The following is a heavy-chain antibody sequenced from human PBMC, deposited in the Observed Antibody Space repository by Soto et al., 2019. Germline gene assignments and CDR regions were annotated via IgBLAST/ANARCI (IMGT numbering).Heavy chain of an antibody. D-gene: IGHD2-21*02. CDR2: LSFDGTAE. CDR3: ARVATRLQSMEVLEY. CDR1: GFIFRDYL. J-gene: IGHJ4*02. V-gene: IGHV3-30*03. Sequence: QVHLVESGGGVVQPGTSLRLSCKASGFIFRDYLIHWVRRAPGKGLEWLAVLSFDGTAEYYADSTRGRFTISRDIPKSTTYLVINNVRREDTAMYYCARVATRLQSMEVLEYWGQGTLVTVPS.